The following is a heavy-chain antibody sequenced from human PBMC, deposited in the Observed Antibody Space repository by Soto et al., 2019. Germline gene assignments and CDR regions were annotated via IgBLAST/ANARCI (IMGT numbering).Heavy chain of an antibody. Sequence: LRLSCAASGFTFSPYAMSWVRQAPGKGPEWVSSISGGGGGTNYADSVKGRFTISRDNSKDTLYLQMNNLRADDTAVYYCVFGGAATSKYTWFDPWGQGTLVTVSS. CDR2: ISGGGGGT. CDR1: GFTFSPYA. V-gene: IGHV3-23*01. CDR3: VFGGAATSKYTWFDP. J-gene: IGHJ5*02. D-gene: IGHD3-10*01.